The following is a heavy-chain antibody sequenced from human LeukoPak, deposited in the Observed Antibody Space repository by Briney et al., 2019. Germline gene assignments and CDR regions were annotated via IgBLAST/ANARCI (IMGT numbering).Heavy chain of an antibody. CDR3: ARTGGSYSGYFDY. J-gene: IGHJ4*02. CDR1: GGSISSGDYY. CDR2: IYYSGST. Sequence: PSETLSLTCTVSGGSISSGDYYWSWIRQPPGKGLEWIGYIYYSGSTYYNPSLKSRVTISVDTSKNQFSLKLSSVTAADTAVYYCARTGGSYSGYFDYWGQGTLVTVSS. V-gene: IGHV4-30-4*01. D-gene: IGHD1-26*01.